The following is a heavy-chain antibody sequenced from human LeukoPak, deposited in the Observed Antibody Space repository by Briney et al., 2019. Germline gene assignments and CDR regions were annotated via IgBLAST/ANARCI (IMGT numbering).Heavy chain of an antibody. V-gene: IGHV3-23*01. CDR2: ISGSGGST. CDR3: AKWVTPSDYYDSSRSGAFDI. CDR1: GFTFSSFA. D-gene: IGHD3-22*01. J-gene: IGHJ3*02. Sequence: PGGSLSLSCAASGFTFSSFAMSWVRQAPGKGLEWVLAISGSGGSTYYADSVNGRFTISRDNSKNTLYLQMNSRRAEDTAVYYCAKWVTPSDYYDSSRSGAFDIWGQGTMVTVSS.